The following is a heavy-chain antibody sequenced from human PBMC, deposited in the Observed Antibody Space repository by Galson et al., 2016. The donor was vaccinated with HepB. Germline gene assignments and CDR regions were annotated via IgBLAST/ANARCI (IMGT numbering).Heavy chain of an antibody. V-gene: IGHV3-7*05. CDR2: MKEDGSET. CDR1: GFPFSRYW. D-gene: IGHD2-15*01. J-gene: IGHJ3*02. CDR3: ARDRSYCRNSRCYDVFDI. Sequence: SLRLSCAASGFPFSRYWMSWVRQAPGKGLEWVANMKEDGSETYYVDSVKGRFSISRDSGKNSVNLQMNSLRAEDTAVYYCARDRSYCRNSRCYDVFDIWGQVTMVTVSS.